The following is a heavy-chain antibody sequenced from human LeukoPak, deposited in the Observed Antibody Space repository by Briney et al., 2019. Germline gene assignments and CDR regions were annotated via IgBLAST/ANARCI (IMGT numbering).Heavy chain of an antibody. Sequence: SETLSLTCTVSGGSISSGGYYWSWIRQHPGKGLEWIGYIYYSGSTYYNPSLKSRVTISVDTSKNQFSLKLSSVTAADTAVYYCARIRCSGGSCYHHYYYYMDVWGKGTTVTVSS. CDR1: GGSISSGGYY. D-gene: IGHD2-15*01. J-gene: IGHJ6*03. V-gene: IGHV4-31*03. CDR3: ARIRCSGGSCYHHYYYYMDV. CDR2: IYYSGST.